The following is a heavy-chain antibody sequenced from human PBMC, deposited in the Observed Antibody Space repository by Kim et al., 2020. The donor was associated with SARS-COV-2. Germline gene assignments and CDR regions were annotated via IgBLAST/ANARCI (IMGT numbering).Heavy chain of an antibody. V-gene: IGHV3-7*01. CDR3: ARAFDGNSGDY. CDR1: GFTFSSYW. Sequence: GESLRLSCAASGFTFSSYWMSWVRQAPGKGLEWVANIKQDGSETYYVDSVKGRFTISRDNSKNSLYLQMNSLRAEDTAVYYCARAFDGNSGDYWGQGTLVTLSS. CDR2: IKQDGSET. J-gene: IGHJ4*02. D-gene: IGHD4-17*01.